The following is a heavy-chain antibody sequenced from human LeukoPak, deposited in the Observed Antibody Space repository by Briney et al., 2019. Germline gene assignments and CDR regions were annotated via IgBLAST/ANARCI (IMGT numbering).Heavy chain of an antibody. CDR2: IKIDGSGT. Sequence: PRGSLRLSCVASGFSFSSYWMHWVRQAPGKGLVWVSRIKIDGSGTGYADSVKGRFTISRDNAKNTLYLQMSRLRAEDTAVYYCARDSSVSDFDYWGQGTLVTVSS. J-gene: IGHJ4*02. CDR1: GFSFSSYW. CDR3: ARDSSVSDFDY. V-gene: IGHV3-74*01. D-gene: IGHD3-10*01.